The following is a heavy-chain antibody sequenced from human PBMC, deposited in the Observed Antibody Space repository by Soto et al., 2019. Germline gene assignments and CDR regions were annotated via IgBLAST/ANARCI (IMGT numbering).Heavy chain of an antibody. Sequence: SETLSLTCSVSGGSMSEYFWSWIRQSPGKELEWIGYIYYLGSTDYNPSLKSRVTISVDTSKRQFSLRLTSVTAADTAVYYCARDGYDGSGSPYPAYWGPGTQVTVSS. J-gene: IGHJ4*02. V-gene: IGHV4-59*01. CDR1: GGSMSEYF. CDR3: ARDGYDGSGSPYPAY. CDR2: IYYLGST. D-gene: IGHD3-10*01.